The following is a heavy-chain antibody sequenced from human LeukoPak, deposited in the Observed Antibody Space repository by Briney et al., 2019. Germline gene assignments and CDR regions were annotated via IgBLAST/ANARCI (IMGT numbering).Heavy chain of an antibody. D-gene: IGHD3-10*01. V-gene: IGHV3-15*01. CDR3: TLIQGWGSGSYYRDF. J-gene: IGHJ4*02. Sequence: PGRSLRLSCAASGFSISNDWMGWVRQAPGKGLEWVARVKSRSAGETTDYAAPVKGRFTISRDDSKNTLYLQMNSLKTEDTAVYYCTLIQGWGSGSYYRDFWGQGTLVTVSS. CDR2: VKSRSAGETT. CDR1: GFSISNDW.